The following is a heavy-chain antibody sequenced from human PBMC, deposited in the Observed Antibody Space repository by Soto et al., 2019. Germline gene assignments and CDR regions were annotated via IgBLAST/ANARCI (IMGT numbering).Heavy chain of an antibody. CDR3: ATFPITGTSGEETVVDY. CDR1: GYTFTSYD. CDR2: MNPNSGNT. D-gene: IGHD1-20*01. J-gene: IGHJ4*02. V-gene: IGHV1-8*01. Sequence: QVQLVQSGAEVKKPGASVKVSCKASGYTFTSYDINWVRQATGQGLEWMGWMNPNSGNTGYAQKFQGRVTMTRNTSISTAYMELSSLRSEDTAVYYCATFPITGTSGEETVVDYWGQGTLVTVSS.